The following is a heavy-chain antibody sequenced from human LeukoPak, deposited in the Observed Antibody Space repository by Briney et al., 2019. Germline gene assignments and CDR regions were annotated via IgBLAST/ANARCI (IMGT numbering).Heavy chain of an antibody. D-gene: IGHD3-9*01. CDR3: AKDRNQYFDPNFDY. J-gene: IGHJ4*02. Sequence: QPGGTLRLSCIGSGFTFRNHGMSWVRQPPGKGLEWVSAVTRNGDTTYYIDSVRGRFTISRDNSKNTLYLQMNSLRVEDTAVYYCAKDRNQYFDPNFDYWGQGTLVTVSS. CDR1: GFTFRNHG. CDR2: VTRNGDTT. V-gene: IGHV3-23*01.